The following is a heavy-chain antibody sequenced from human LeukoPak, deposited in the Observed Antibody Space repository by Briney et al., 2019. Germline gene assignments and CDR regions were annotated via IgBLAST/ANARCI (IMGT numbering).Heavy chain of an antibody. D-gene: IGHD2-2*01. CDR2: INPNSGVT. CDR1: GYTFTGYY. Sequence: ASVKVSCKASGYTFTGYYMHWVRQAPGQGLEWMGWINPNSGVTNYAQKFQGRVTMTRDTSISTAYMELSRLRSDDTAVYYCAREGVYRLLTNWFDPWGQGTLVTVSS. V-gene: IGHV1-2*02. CDR3: AREGVYRLLTNWFDP. J-gene: IGHJ5*02.